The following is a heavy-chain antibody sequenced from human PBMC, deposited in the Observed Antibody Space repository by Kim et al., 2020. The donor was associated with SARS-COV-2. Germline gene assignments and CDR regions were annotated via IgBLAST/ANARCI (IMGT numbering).Heavy chain of an antibody. J-gene: IGHJ6*02. Sequence: SGPTLVNPTQTLTLTCTFSGFSLSTSGMCVSWIRQPPGKALEWLARIDWDDDKYYSTSLKTRLTISKDTSKNQVVLTMTNMDPVDTATYYCARTYYDFWSGQNYYYGMDVWGQGTTVTVSS. CDR2: IDWDDDK. V-gene: IGHV2-70*11. CDR1: GFSLSTSGMC. D-gene: IGHD3-3*01. CDR3: ARTYYDFWSGQNYYYGMDV.